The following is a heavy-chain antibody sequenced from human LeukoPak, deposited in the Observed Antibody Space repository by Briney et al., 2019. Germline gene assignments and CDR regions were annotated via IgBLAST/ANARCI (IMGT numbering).Heavy chain of an antibody. CDR2: ISGSGGST. J-gene: IGHJ4*02. Sequence: PGGSLTLSCAASGFTFSSYAMSWVRQAPGKGLEWVSAISGSGGSTYYADSVKGRFTISRDNSKNTLYLQMNSLRAEDTAVYYCAKWGLRDIVVVPAAPGYDYWGQGTLVTVSS. D-gene: IGHD2-2*01. CDR3: AKWGLRDIVVVPAAPGYDY. V-gene: IGHV3-23*01. CDR1: GFTFSSYA.